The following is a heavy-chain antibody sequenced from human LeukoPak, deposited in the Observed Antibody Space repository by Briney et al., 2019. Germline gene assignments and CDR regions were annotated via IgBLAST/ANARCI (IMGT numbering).Heavy chain of an antibody. Sequence: SGGSLRLFCAASGFIFSDYYMSWIRQAPGKGLEWLSYISSSGDTIYYADSVKGRFTISRDNAKNSLYLQMNSLRAEDTAMYYCARQVQEWPGGYWGQGTLVTVSS. CDR2: ISSSGDTI. J-gene: IGHJ4*02. D-gene: IGHD1-1*01. CDR3: ARQVQEWPGGY. CDR1: GFIFSDYY. V-gene: IGHV3-11*01.